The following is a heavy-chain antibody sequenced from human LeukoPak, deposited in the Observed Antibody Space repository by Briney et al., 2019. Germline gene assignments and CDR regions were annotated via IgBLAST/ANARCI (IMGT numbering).Heavy chain of an antibody. CDR2: ISSSSSYI. Sequence: GGSLRLSCAASGFTFSSYSMNWVRQAPGKGLEWVSSISSSSSYIYYADSVKGRFTISRDNAKNSLYLQMNSLGAEDTAVYYCASCSGGSCYPGRIDYWGQGTLVTVSS. D-gene: IGHD2-15*01. CDR1: GFTFSSYS. J-gene: IGHJ4*02. CDR3: ASCSGGSCYPGRIDY. V-gene: IGHV3-21*01.